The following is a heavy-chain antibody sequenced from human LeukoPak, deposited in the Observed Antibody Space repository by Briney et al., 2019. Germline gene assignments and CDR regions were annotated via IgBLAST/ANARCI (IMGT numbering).Heavy chain of an antibody. CDR2: INPNSGGT. D-gene: IGHD6-19*01. V-gene: IGHV1-2*04. Sequence: ASVKVSCKASGYTFTGYYMHWVRQAPGQGLEWMGWINPNSGGTNCAQKFQGWVTMTRDTSISTAYMELSRLRSDDTAVYYCARGRYSSGWYDFWGQGTLVTVSS. J-gene: IGHJ5*01. CDR3: ARGRYSSGWYDF. CDR1: GYTFTGYY.